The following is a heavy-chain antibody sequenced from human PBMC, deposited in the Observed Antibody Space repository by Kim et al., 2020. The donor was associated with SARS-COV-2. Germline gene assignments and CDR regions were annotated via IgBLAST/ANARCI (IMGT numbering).Heavy chain of an antibody. Sequence: SETLSLTCTVSGGSVSSGSYYWSWIRQPPGKGLEWIGYIYYSGSTNYNPSLKSRVTISVDTSKNQFSLKLSSVTAADTAVYYCASLYSSSWYYYGMDVWGQGTTVTVSS. CDR1: GGSVSSGSYY. D-gene: IGHD6-13*01. CDR3: ASLYSSSWYYYGMDV. J-gene: IGHJ6*02. V-gene: IGHV4-61*01. CDR2: IYYSGST.